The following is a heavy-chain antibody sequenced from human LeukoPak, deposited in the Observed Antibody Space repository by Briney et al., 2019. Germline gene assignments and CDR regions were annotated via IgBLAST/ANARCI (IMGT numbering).Heavy chain of an antibody. CDR1: GYTFTSYY. CDR3: ARGVPVSSNWFPD. Sequence: ASVKVSCKASGYTFTSYYMHWVRQAPGQGLEWMGIINPSGGSTSYAQKFQGRVTISVDKSKNQFSLKLSSVTAADTAVYYCARGVPVSSNWFPDWGQGTLVTVSS. V-gene: IGHV1-46*01. CDR2: INPSGGST. D-gene: IGHD3-10*01. J-gene: IGHJ4*02.